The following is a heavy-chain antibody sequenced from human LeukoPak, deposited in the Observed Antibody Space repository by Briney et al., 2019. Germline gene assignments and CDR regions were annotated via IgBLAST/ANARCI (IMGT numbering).Heavy chain of an antibody. V-gene: IGHV4-30-4*01. CDR2: IYYSGST. CDR1: GGSIISGDYY. D-gene: IGHD2/OR15-2a*01. J-gene: IGHJ4*02. Sequence: SETLSLTCTVSGGSIISGDYYWTWIRQPPGKGLEWIGYIYYSGSTYYNPSLKSRVTISVDTSKNQFSLKLSSVTAADTAVYYCVRGRNTFHYWGQGTLVTVSS. CDR3: VRGRNTFHY.